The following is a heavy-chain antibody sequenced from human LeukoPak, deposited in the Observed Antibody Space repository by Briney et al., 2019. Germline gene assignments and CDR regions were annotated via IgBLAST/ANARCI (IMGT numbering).Heavy chain of an antibody. V-gene: IGHV3-53*01. CDR3: AKKGDTAMVTYYFDY. J-gene: IGHJ4*02. CDR2: IYSGGST. Sequence: GGSLRLSCAASGFTVSSNYMSWVRQAPGKGLEWVSVIYSGGSTYYADSVKGRFTISRDNSKNTLYLQMNSLRAEDTAVYYCAKKGDTAMVTYYFDYWGQGTLVTVSS. CDR1: GFTVSSNY. D-gene: IGHD5-18*01.